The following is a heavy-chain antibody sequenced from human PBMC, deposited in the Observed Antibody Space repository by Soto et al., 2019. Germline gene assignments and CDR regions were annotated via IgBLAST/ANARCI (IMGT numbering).Heavy chain of an antibody. V-gene: IGHV4-31*03. Sequence: SETLSLTCTVSGGSISSGGYYWSWIRQHPGKGLEWIGYIYYSGSTYYNPSLKSRVTISVDTSKNQFSLKLSSVTAADTAVYYCARGVQRILEWLFYFDYWGQGTLVTVSS. D-gene: IGHD3-3*01. CDR1: GGSISSGGYY. CDR2: IYYSGST. J-gene: IGHJ4*02. CDR3: ARGVQRILEWLFYFDY.